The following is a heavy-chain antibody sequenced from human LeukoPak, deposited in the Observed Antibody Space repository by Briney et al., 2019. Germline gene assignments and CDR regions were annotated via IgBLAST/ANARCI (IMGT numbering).Heavy chain of an antibody. CDR2: INHSGST. D-gene: IGHD6-19*01. V-gene: IGHV4-34*01. J-gene: IGHJ5*02. Sequence: SETLSLTCAVYGGSFSGYYWSWIRQPPGKGLEWIGEINHSGSTNYNPSLKSRVTISVDTSKNQFSLKLSSVTAADTAVYYCASDQWLVNWFDPWGQGTLVTVSS. CDR1: GGSFSGYY. CDR3: ASDQWLVNWFDP.